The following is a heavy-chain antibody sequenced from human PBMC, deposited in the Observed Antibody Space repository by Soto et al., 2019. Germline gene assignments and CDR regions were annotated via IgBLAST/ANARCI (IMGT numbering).Heavy chain of an antibody. V-gene: IGHV1-18*01. CDR3: ARGRYGDY. D-gene: IGHD1-1*01. CDR1: GYTFTSYG. J-gene: IGHJ4*02. CDR2: ISAHNGNT. Sequence: QVHLVQSGAEVKKPGASVKVSCKASGYTFTSYGITWVRQAPGQGLEWMGWISAHNGNTDYAQKLQGRVIVTSDTATSTAYMELRCMISDDTDVDYCARGRYGDYWGQGALVTGSS.